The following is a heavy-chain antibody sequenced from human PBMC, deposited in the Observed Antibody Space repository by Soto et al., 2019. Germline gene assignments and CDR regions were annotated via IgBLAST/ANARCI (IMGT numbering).Heavy chain of an antibody. CDR2: ISGSGGSP. D-gene: IGHD6-19*01. Sequence: GGSLRLSCAASGFTFSNYAMNWVRQAPGKGLECVSTISGSGGSPYYADSVKGRFTISRDNSKNTLYLQMNSLRAGDSAIYYWAKEGTSGLYYFDYWGQGTRVTVSS. CDR1: GFTFSNYA. V-gene: IGHV3-23*01. J-gene: IGHJ4*02. CDR3: AKEGTSGLYYFDY.